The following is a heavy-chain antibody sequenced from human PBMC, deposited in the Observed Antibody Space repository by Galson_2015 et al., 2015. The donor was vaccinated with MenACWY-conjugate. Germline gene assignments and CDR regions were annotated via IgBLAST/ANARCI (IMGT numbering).Heavy chain of an antibody. J-gene: IGHJ3*02. CDR3: AKGANYYDSSGKRYDAFDI. Sequence: SLRLSCAASGFTFSKCVMSWVRQAPGKGLEWVSGISGSGGDIDYADSVKGRFTISRDNSKNTVYLQMNSLRAEDTAVYHCAKGANYYDSSGKRYDAFDIWGQG. V-gene: IGHV3-23*01. CDR2: ISGSGGDI. D-gene: IGHD3-22*01. CDR1: GFTFSKCV.